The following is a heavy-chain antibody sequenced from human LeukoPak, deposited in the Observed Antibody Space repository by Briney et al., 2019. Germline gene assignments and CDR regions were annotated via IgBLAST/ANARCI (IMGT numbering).Heavy chain of an antibody. CDR2: ISGSGGST. Sequence: GGSLRLSCAASGFTFSSYAMSWVRQAPGKGLEWVSAISGSGGSTYYADSVKGRFTISRDNSKNTLYLQMNSLRAEDTAVYYCAKDSRITIFGVGPGMIEYFQHWGQGTLVTVSS. J-gene: IGHJ1*01. V-gene: IGHV3-23*01. CDR3: AKDSRITIFGVGPGMIEYFQH. D-gene: IGHD3-3*01. CDR1: GFTFSSYA.